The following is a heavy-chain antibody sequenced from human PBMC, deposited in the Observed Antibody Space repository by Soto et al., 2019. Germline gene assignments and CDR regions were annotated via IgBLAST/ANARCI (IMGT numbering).Heavy chain of an antibody. Sequence: GSLRLSCAGSGFTFRDYWMSWVRLTPGKGLEWVAHMNPDGSQESYVDSVKGRFTMSRDNAQNSLFLHMSSLRPEDTAIYYCARFYNWGPGTLVTVSS. J-gene: IGHJ4*02. V-gene: IGHV3-7*01. CDR3: ARFYN. CDR2: MNPDGSQE. CDR1: GFTFRDYW.